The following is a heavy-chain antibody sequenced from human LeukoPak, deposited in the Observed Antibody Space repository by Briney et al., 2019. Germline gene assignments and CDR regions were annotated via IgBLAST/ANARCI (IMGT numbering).Heavy chain of an antibody. D-gene: IGHD3-10*01. CDR2: IVVGSGDT. Sequence: SVKVSCKASGFSFPSSAMQWVRQARGQRPEWIGWIVVGSGDTNYAQKFQDRVTITTDMSTSTAYMELSSLRSEDTAVYYCAAARHNASGTHMGSYWGQGALVTVSS. CDR3: AAARHNASGTHMGSY. J-gene: IGHJ4*02. CDR1: GFSFPSSA. V-gene: IGHV1-58*02.